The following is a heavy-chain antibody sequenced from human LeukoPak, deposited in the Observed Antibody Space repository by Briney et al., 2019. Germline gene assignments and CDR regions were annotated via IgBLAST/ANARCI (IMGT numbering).Heavy chain of an antibody. CDR2: IDHRGDT. D-gene: IGHD5-24*01. V-gene: IGHV4-34*01. CDR1: GGSFSPYY. CDR3: ARGATISETGYFDF. Sequence: PSETLSLTCAVYGGSFSPYYWSWIRQSPGKGLEWIAEIDHRGDTNYNPSVKSRVTISVDTSKNQFSLKLRSLSAADTAVYYCARGATISETGYFDFWGQGTLVTVS. J-gene: IGHJ4*03.